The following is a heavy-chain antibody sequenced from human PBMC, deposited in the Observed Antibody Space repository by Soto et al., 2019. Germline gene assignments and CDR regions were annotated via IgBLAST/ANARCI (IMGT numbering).Heavy chain of an antibody. CDR3: ARGRLPDSSFLRFDP. D-gene: IGHD3-22*01. V-gene: IGHV4-30-2*01. J-gene: IGHJ5*02. CDR1: GGSVSSGDSC. Sequence: QLQLQESGSGLVKPSQTLSLTCAVSGGSVSSGDSCWSWIRQPPGKGLEWIGNIYHSGNTYYNPSLKSRVTISVDRSKNQFSLKSTSVTAADTAVYHCARGRLPDSSFLRFDPWGQGTLVTVSS. CDR2: IYHSGNT.